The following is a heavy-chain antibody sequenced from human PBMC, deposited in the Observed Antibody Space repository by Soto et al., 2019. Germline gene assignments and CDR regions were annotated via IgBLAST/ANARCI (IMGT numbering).Heavy chain of an antibody. J-gene: IGHJ4*02. Sequence: SVKVSCKASGGTFSSYAISWVRQAPGQGLEWMGGIIPIFGTANYAQKFQGRVTITADESTSTAYMELSSLRSEDTAVYYCAREPDDSSGYFYIDYWGQGTLVTVSS. CDR1: GGTFSSYA. CDR3: AREPDDSSGYFYIDY. CDR2: IIPIFGTA. V-gene: IGHV1-69*13. D-gene: IGHD3-22*01.